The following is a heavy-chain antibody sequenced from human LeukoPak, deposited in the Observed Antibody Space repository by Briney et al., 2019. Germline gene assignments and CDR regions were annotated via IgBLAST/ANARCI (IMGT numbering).Heavy chain of an antibody. CDR3: ARVTGTTLKFDY. J-gene: IGHJ4*02. CDR1: GYTFTSYY. CDR2: INPSGGST. D-gene: IGHD1-7*01. V-gene: IGHV1-46*01. Sequence: GASVKVSCKASGYTFTSYYMHWVRQAPGQGLQWMGIINPSGGSTSYAQKFQGRVTMTRDTSTSTVYMELSSLRSEDTAVYYCARVTGTTLKFDYWGQGTLVTVSS.